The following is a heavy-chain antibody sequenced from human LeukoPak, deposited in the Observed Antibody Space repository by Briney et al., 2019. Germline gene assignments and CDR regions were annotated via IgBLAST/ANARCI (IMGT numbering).Heavy chain of an antibody. CDR3: ARGRWRITMVRRYYFGY. J-gene: IGHJ4*02. CDR2: MNPNSGNT. Sequence: ASVKVSCKASGYTFTSYDINWVRQATGQGLEWMGWMNPNSGNTGYAQKFQGRVTMTRNTSISTAYMELSSLRSEDTAVYYCARGRWRITMVRRYYFGYWGQGTLVTVSS. D-gene: IGHD3-10*01. CDR1: GYTFTSYD. V-gene: IGHV1-8*01.